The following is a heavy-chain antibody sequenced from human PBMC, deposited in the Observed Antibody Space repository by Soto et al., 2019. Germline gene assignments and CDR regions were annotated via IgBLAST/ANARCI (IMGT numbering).Heavy chain of an antibody. CDR2: IYPGDSDT. CDR1: GYSFTSYW. D-gene: IGHD6-19*01. J-gene: IGHJ4*02. CDR3: ARSSTVAGTQFDY. V-gene: IGHV5-51*01. Sequence: PGESLKVSCKGSGYSFTSYWIGWVRQMPGKGLEWMGIIYPGDSDTRYSPSFQGQVTISADKSISTAYLQWSSLKASDTAMYYCARSSTVAGTQFDYWGQGTLVNVSS.